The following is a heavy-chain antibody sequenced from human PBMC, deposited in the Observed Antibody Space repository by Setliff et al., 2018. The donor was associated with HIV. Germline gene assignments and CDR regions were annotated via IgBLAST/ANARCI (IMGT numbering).Heavy chain of an antibody. V-gene: IGHV3-74*01. CDR2: INSDGTIT. CDR1: GFTFRTYW. D-gene: IGHD2-8*01. Sequence: GESLKISCAASGFTFRTYWIHWVRQVPGKGLVWVSRINSDGTITNYADSVKGRFTISRDNAKNTLYLQMNSLRAEDTAVYYCARPLLRTNTVYGILGNWFDSWGRGTQVTVSS. J-gene: IGHJ5*01. CDR3: ARPLLRTNTVYGILGNWFDS.